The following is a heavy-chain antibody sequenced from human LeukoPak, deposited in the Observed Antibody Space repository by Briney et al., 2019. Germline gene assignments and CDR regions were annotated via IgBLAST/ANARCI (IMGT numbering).Heavy chain of an antibody. V-gene: IGHV4-59*02. Sequence: SETLSLTCTISGGSVSDYYWSWIRQSPGKGLEWIGYIYHTGSTSYSHSLKSRVTISADTSQNQFSLKLSSVTAADTAVYYCARRAWYFDLWGRGTLVTVSS. CDR3: ARRAWYFDL. CDR2: IYHTGST. CDR1: GGSVSDYY. J-gene: IGHJ2*01.